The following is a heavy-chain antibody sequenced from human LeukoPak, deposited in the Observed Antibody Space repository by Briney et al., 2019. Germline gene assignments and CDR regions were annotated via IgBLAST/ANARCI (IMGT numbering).Heavy chain of an antibody. CDR2: ISYDGSNK. Sequence: GGSLRLSCAASGFTFSSHGMNWVRQAPGKGLEWVAVISYDGSNKYYADSVKGRFTISRDNSKNTLYLQMNSLRAEDTAVYYCARDRSTGPVDYWGQGTLVTVSS. J-gene: IGHJ4*02. V-gene: IGHV3-30*03. CDR3: ARDRSTGPVDY. CDR1: GFTFSSHG. D-gene: IGHD3-9*01.